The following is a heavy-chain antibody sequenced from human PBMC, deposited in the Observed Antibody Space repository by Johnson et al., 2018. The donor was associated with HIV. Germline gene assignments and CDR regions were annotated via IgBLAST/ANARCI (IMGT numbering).Heavy chain of an antibody. D-gene: IGHD6-13*01. J-gene: IGHJ3*02. CDR1: GFTVSSNY. CDR2: IYGGGST. Sequence: MLLVESGGGVVQPGRSLRLSCAASGFTVSSNYMSWVRQAPGKGLEWVSIIYGGGSTYYADSVKGRFTISRDNAKNSLYLQMNSLRAEDTAVYYCARAIAAAGTVGVDAFDIWGQGTMVTVSS. CDR3: ARAIAAAGTVGVDAFDI. V-gene: IGHV3-66*01.